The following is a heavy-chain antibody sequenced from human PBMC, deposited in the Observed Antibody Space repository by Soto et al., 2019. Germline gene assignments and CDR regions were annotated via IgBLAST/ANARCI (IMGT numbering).Heavy chain of an antibody. J-gene: IGHJ3*02. CDR3: ERAHRDIYCSSSSCRNRGSFDI. D-gene: IGHD2-2*01. V-gene: IGHV4-59*01. CDR2: VYYSAGT. Sequence: SETLSLTCAVSAGSISSYYCSWIRQPPEKGPEWIRYVYYSAGTNYNPTLKGRVNTSVDASKNHISLKLIPVTASDTAVYYCERAHRDIYCSSSSCRNRGSFDIWGQGTMVTDSS. CDR1: AGSISSYY.